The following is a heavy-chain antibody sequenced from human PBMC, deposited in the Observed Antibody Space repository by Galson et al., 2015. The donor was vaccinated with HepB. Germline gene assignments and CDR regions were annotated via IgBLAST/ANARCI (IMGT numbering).Heavy chain of an antibody. CDR2: ISTDSSTI. D-gene: IGHD3-10*01. V-gene: IGHV3-48*02. J-gene: IGHJ2*01. CDR1: GFTFSSYT. CDR3: ARVFFGSGNPPAYWYFDL. Sequence: SLRLSCAASGFTFSSYTMNWVRQAPGKGLEWLSYISTDSSTIYYADSVKGRFTISRDNAKNSLYLQMNSLRDEDTAVYYCARVFFGSGNPPAYWYFDLWGRGTLVTVSS.